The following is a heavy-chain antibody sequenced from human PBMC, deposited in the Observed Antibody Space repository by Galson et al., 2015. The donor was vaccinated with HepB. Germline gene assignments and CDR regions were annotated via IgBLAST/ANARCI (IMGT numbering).Heavy chain of an antibody. CDR3: ARDLGYYDSSVAFDI. Sequence: SLRLSCAASGFTFSSYSMNWVRQAPGKGLEWVSSISSSSSYIYYADSVKGRFTISRDNAKNSLYLQMNSLRAEDTAVYYCARDLGYYDSSVAFDIWGQGTMVTVSS. V-gene: IGHV3-21*01. CDR2: ISSSSSYI. J-gene: IGHJ3*02. D-gene: IGHD3-22*01. CDR1: GFTFSSYS.